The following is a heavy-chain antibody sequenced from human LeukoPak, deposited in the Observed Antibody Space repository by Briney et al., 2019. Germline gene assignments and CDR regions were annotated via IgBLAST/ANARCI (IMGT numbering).Heavy chain of an antibody. J-gene: IGHJ5*02. CDR2: IYYSGRT. Sequence: PSETLSLTCTVSGGSISSGDHYWRWIRQPSGKGLEWIGYIYYSGRTNYNPSLKSRVTISVDTSKNQFSLKLSSVTAADTALYYCARDHYETSSYRLDPWGQGILVTVSS. V-gene: IGHV4-30-4*01. CDR3: ARDHYETSSYRLDP. D-gene: IGHD3-22*01. CDR1: GGSISSGDHY.